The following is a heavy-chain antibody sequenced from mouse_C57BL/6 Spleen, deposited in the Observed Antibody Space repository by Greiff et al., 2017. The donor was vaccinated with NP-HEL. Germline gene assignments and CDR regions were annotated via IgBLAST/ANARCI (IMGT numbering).Heavy chain of an antibody. Sequence: VQLQQSGAELVRPGASVKLSCKASGYTFTDYYINWVKQRPGQGLEWIARIYPGSGNTYYNEKFKGKATLTAEKSSSTAYMQLSSLTSEDSAVYICARYRFYAMDYWGQGTSVTVSS. V-gene: IGHV1-76*01. CDR3: ARYRFYAMDY. CDR2: IYPGSGNT. CDR1: GYTFTDYY. J-gene: IGHJ4*01.